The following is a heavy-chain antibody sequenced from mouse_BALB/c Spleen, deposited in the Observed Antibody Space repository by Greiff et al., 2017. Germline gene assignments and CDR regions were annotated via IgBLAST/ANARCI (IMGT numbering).Heavy chain of an antibody. CDR2: IYPYNGGT. Sequence: EVQVVESGPELVKPGASVKISCKASGYTFTDYNMHWVKQSHGKSLEWIGYIYPYNGGTGYNQKFKSKATLTVDNSSSTAYMELRSLTSEDSAVYYCALIYYDYDGGFAYWGQGTLVTVSA. V-gene: IGHV1S29*02. D-gene: IGHD2-4*01. J-gene: IGHJ3*01. CDR1: GYTFTDYN. CDR3: ALIYYDYDGGFAY.